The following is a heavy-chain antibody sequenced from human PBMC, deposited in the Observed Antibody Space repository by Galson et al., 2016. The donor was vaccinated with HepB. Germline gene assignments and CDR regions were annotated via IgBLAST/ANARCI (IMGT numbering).Heavy chain of an antibody. V-gene: IGHV1-2*04. J-gene: IGHJ4*02. Sequence: SVKVSCKASGYTFTGYFIHWVRQAPGQGLEWMGWINPNSGGTNYAQKFQGWVSMTRDASISTAYMELSRLRSDGTAVYYCAREESRENYFDYWGQGTLVTVSS. CDR3: AREESRENYFDY. CDR2: INPNSGGT. CDR1: GYTFTGYF.